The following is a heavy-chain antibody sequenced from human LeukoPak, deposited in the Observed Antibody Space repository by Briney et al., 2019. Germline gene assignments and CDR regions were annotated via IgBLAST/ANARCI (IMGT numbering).Heavy chain of an antibody. V-gene: IGHV4-59*01. CDR1: GSSISSYY. D-gene: IGHD1-1*01. Sequence: SETLSLTCTVSGSSISSYYWSWIRQPPGKGLEWIGYIYYSGSTNYNPSLKSRVTISVDTSKNQFSLKLSSVTAADTAVYYCARDLRTTYYYYGMDVWGQGTTVTVSS. J-gene: IGHJ6*02. CDR3: ARDLRTTYYYYGMDV. CDR2: IYYSGST.